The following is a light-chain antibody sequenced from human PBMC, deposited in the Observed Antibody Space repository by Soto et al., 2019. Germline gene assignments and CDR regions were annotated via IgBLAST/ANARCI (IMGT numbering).Light chain of an antibody. CDR3: QQYSSWPLT. CDR1: QSVSSN. CDR2: GAS. V-gene: IGKV3-15*01. J-gene: IGKJ4*01. Sequence: EIVMTQFPATLSVYPGERATLSCRASQSVSSNLAWYQQKPGQAPRLLIYGASTRATGIPARFSGSGSGTEFTLTISSLQSEDFAVYYCQQYSSWPLTFGGGTKVEIK.